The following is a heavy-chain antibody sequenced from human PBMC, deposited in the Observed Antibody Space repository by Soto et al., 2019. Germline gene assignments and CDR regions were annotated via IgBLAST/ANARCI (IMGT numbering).Heavy chain of an antibody. CDR3: ARGWSGGRVWLDY. Sequence: QVQLQQWGAGLLKPSETLSLTCAVYGGSFSGYYWSWIRQPPGKGLEWIGKINHSGSTNYNPSIKSRVTISVDTSKNQFSLKLSSVTAEDTAVYYWARGWSGGRVWLDYWGQGTLVTVSS. CDR1: GGSFSGYY. V-gene: IGHV4-34*01. J-gene: IGHJ4*02. CDR2: INHSGST. D-gene: IGHD3-3*01.